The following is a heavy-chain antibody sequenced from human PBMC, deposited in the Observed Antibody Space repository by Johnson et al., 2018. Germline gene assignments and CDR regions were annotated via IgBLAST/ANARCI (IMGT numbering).Heavy chain of an antibody. Sequence: VQLVQSGGGLVKPGGSLRLSCVASGFTSSTYSMIWVRQAPGKGLEWVSSITSSSTYIYYADSVKGRFTISRDDARNSVYLQMHSLRADGTAVYYGTSREWSGYYYHGMDVWGQGTTVTVSS. J-gene: IGHJ6*02. V-gene: IGHV3-21*01. CDR2: ITSSSTYI. CDR1: GFTSSTYS. D-gene: IGHD3-3*01. CDR3: TSREWSGYYYHGMDV.